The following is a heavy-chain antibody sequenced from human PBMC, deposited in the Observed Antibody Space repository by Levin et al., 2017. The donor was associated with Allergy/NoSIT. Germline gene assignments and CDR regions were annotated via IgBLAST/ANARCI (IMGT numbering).Heavy chain of an antibody. CDR2: ISSSSGYI. J-gene: IGHJ4*02. D-gene: IGHD2-15*01. Sequence: GGSPRLSCAASGFTFSSYRMNWVRQAPGKGLEWVSSISSSSGYIYYADSVKGRFTISRDNAKNSLYLQMNSLRAEDTAVYYCARESLGHCTGGSCSFDYWGQGTLVTISS. CDR1: GFTFSSYR. V-gene: IGHV3-21*01. CDR3: ARESLGHCTGGSCSFDY.